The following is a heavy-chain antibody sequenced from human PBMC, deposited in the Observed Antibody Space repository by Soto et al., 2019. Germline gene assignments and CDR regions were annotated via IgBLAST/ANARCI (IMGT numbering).Heavy chain of an antibody. V-gene: IGHV3-23*01. J-gene: IGHJ6*02. CDR1: GFTFSSYA. CDR2: ISGSGGST. D-gene: IGHD2-15*01. CDR3: ASSGFVVAAYYYYYGMDV. Sequence: TGGSLRLSCAASGFTFSSYAMSWVRQAPGKGLEWVSAISGSGGSTYYADSVKGRFTISRDNSKNTLYLQMNSLRAEDTAVYYCASSGFVVAAYYYYYGMDVWGQGTTVTVSS.